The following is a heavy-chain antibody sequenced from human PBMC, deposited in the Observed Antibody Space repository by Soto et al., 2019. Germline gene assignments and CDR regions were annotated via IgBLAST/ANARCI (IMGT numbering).Heavy chain of an antibody. CDR1: GYNFISYY. Sequence: QVLLVQSGPEVRKPGASVTVSCKASGYNFISYYMHWVRQAPGQGLEWMGIINPSGGSTSYAQEXXGXXTMTRDTSSSTVYMELSSLRSEDTAVYYCARRDYDSSGYDYWGQGTLVAVSS. D-gene: IGHD3-22*01. V-gene: IGHV1-46*01. CDR2: INPSGGST. CDR3: ARRDYDSSGYDY. J-gene: IGHJ4*02.